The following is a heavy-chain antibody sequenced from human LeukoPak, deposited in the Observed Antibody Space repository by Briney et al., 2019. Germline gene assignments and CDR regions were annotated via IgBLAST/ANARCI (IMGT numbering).Heavy chain of an antibody. CDR3: ARVDPDSSSTLEVFDY. V-gene: IGHV4-59*01. D-gene: IGHD6-6*01. CDR1: GGSISSYY. J-gene: IGHJ4*02. CDR2: IYYSGST. Sequence: SETLSLTCTVSGGSISSYYWSWIQHPPGKGLEGIGYIYYSGSTNCNPSLKSRVTISVDTSKNQFSLKLSSVTAADTAVYYCARVDPDSSSTLEVFDYWGQGTLVTVSS.